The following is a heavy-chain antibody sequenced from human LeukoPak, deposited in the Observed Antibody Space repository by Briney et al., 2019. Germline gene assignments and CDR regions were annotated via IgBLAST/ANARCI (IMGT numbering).Heavy chain of an antibody. CDR3: ARGFYYDSSGYNYGGFDI. CDR2: IIPIFGAA. D-gene: IGHD3-22*01. V-gene: IGHV1-69*05. CDR1: GGTFSSYA. J-gene: IGHJ3*02. Sequence: PVKVSCKASGGTFSSYAISWGREAPGHGLEWMGRIIPIFGAANYAQRFQGRVSITTDESTSTAYMELSSLRSEDTAVYYCARGFYYDSSGYNYGGFDIWGQGTMVTVSS.